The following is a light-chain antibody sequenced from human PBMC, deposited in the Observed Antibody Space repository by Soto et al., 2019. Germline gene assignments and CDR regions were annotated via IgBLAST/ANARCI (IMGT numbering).Light chain of an antibody. Sequence: QSALTQPPSASGSPGQSVTISCTGTSSDVGGYNYVSWYQQHPGKAPKLMIYEVTKRPSGVPDRFSASKSGNTASLTVSGLQAEDEADYYCSSNAGSNNLVFGGGNKLTVL. V-gene: IGLV2-8*01. CDR1: SSDVGGYNY. J-gene: IGLJ2*01. CDR3: SSNAGSNNLV. CDR2: EVT.